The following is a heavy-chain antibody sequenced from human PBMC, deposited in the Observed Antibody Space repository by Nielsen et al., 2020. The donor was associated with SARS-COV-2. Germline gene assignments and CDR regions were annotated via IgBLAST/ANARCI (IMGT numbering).Heavy chain of an antibody. V-gene: IGHV3-11*01. CDR1: GFTFSDYY. CDR2: ISSSGDTI. D-gene: IGHD6-13*01. CDR3: SRAPAAGPPPAPNDY. Sequence: GGSLRLSCVASGFTFSDYYMSWIRQAPGKGLEWISYISSSGDTIYYVDSVKGRFTISRDNAKNSLYLQMNSLRAEDTAIYYCSRAPAAGPPPAPNDYWGQGTLVTVSS. J-gene: IGHJ4*02.